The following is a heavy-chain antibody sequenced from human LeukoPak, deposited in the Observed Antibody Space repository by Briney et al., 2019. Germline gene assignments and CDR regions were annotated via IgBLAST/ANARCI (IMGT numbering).Heavy chain of an antibody. J-gene: IGHJ2*01. V-gene: IGHV4-39*01. CDR2: RHYNGKT. Sequence: PSETLSLTCTVSGGSISGSPYFWGWIRQSPGEGLEWIGIRHYNGKTHYNPSLESRVTLFVDTSKNQFSLKLSSVTAADTAVYYCARGPLHKITIFGVVIIDWYFDLWGRGTLVTVSS. CDR1: GGSISGSPYF. D-gene: IGHD3-3*01. CDR3: ARGPLHKITIFGVVIIDWYFDL.